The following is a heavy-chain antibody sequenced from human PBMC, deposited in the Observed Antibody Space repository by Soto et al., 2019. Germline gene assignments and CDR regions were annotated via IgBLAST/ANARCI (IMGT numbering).Heavy chain of an antibody. D-gene: IGHD6-13*01. V-gene: IGHV4-59*01. CDR2: IYYSGST. CDR3: ARHRTHSSSWVDY. Sequence: SETLSLTCTVSGGSISSYYWSWIRQPPGKGLEWIGYIYYSGSTNYNPSLKSRVTISVDTSKNQFSLKLSSVTAADTAVYYCARHRTHSSSWVDYWGQGTLVTVSS. CDR1: GGSISSYY. J-gene: IGHJ4*02.